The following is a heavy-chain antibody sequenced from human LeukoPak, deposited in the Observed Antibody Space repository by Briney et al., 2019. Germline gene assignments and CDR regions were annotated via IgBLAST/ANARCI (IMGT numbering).Heavy chain of an antibody. Sequence: SETLSLTCTVSGGSISSYYWSWIRQPPGKGLEWIGYIYYSGSTNYNPPLKSRVTISVDTSKNQFSLKLSSVTAADTAVYYCARAQFYYYGMDVWGQGTTVTVSS. J-gene: IGHJ6*02. CDR1: GGSISSYY. CDR2: IYYSGST. D-gene: IGHD5-24*01. V-gene: IGHV4-59*01. CDR3: ARAQFYYYGMDV.